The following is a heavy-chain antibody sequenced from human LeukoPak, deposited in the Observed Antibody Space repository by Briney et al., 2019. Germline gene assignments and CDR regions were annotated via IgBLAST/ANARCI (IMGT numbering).Heavy chain of an antibody. D-gene: IGHD3-3*01. V-gene: IGHV3-23*01. Sequence: GGSLRLSRAASGFTFTSYVMSWVRQAPGKGLEWVSTIRGSDDATYYADSVKGRFTISRDNSKNTLYLQMNSLRADDTALYYCARRTWEWGFFDYWGQGTLVTVSS. CDR3: ARRTWEWGFFDY. CDR2: IRGSDDAT. J-gene: IGHJ4*02. CDR1: GFTFTSYV.